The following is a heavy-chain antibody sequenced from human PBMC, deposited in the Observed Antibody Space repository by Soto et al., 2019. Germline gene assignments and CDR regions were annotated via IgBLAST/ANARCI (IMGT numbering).Heavy chain of an antibody. D-gene: IGHD1-7*01. CDR2: IYYSGST. J-gene: IGHJ4*02. CDR3: ATGTGTTFDY. CDR1: GGSISSYY. Sequence: QVQLQESGPGLVKPSETLSLTCTVSGGSISSYYWSWIRQPPGKGLEWIGYIYYSGSTNYNPSLKSRVTISVDTSKNQFSLKLSSVTAADTAVYYCATGTGTTFDYWGQGTLVTVSS. V-gene: IGHV4-59*01.